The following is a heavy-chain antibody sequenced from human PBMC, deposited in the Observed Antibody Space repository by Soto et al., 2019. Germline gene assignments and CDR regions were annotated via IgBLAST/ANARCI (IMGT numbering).Heavy chain of an antibody. Sequence: GGSLRLSCAASGFTFDEYAMTWVRQAPGMGLEWVSVISGGGDTTHYADSVKGRFTISRDNSKNTLYLQMHSLRAEDSAVYFCTKGDWADYWGQGTLVTVSS. CDR2: ISGGGDTT. D-gene: IGHD3-9*01. CDR1: GFTFDEYA. J-gene: IGHJ4*02. CDR3: TKGDWADY. V-gene: IGHV3-23*01.